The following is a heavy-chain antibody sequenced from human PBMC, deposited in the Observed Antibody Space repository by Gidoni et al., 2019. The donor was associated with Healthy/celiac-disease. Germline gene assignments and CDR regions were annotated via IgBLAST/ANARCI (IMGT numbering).Heavy chain of an antibody. Sequence: QVQLQQWGAGLLKPSETLSLTCAVYGGSFSGYYWSWIRQPPGKGLEWIGEINHSGSTNYNPSLKSRVTISVDTSKNQFSLKLSSVTAADTAVYYCARTQNYYDSSGTNWFDPWGQGTLVTVSS. CDR1: GGSFSGYY. V-gene: IGHV4-34*01. CDR2: INHSGST. J-gene: IGHJ5*02. CDR3: ARTQNYYDSSGTNWFDP. D-gene: IGHD3-22*01.